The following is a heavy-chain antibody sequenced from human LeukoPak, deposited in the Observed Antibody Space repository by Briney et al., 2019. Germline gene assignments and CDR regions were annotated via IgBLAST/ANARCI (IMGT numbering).Heavy chain of an antibody. Sequence: SETLSLTCTVSGGSISSYYWSWIRQPPGKGLEWIGYIYYSGGTNYNPSLKSRVTISVDTSKNQFSLKLSSVTAADTAVYYCARDPSVSFFNWFDPWGQGTLVTVSS. CDR1: GGSISSYY. CDR3: ARDPSVSFFNWFDP. V-gene: IGHV4-59*01. J-gene: IGHJ5*02. CDR2: IYYSGGT. D-gene: IGHD1-26*01.